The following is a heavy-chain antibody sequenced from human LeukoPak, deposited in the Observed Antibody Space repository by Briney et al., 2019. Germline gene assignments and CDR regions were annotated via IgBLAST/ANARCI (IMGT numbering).Heavy chain of an antibody. CDR1: GGSISSYY. J-gene: IGHJ3*02. Sequence: PSETLSLTCTVSGGSISSYYWSWIRQPPGKGPEWIGYIYYSGSTNYNPSLKSRVTISVDTSKNQFSLKLSSVTAADTAVYYCARVAFDAFDIWGQGTMVTVSS. V-gene: IGHV4-59*01. CDR3: ARVAFDAFDI. CDR2: IYYSGST. D-gene: IGHD3-3*02.